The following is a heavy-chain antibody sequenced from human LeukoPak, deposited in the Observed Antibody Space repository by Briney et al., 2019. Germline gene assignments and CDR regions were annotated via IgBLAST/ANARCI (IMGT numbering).Heavy chain of an antibody. Sequence: GGSLSLSCAASGFTFSSSSRSWVRQAQGKGVEWVSALAGSGGSTYYADSVKGRFTTSRDNSKKTLFLQMNSLRAEDTAVYYCAKDLAPAAYCGQGSLVTASS. CDR3: AKDLAPAAY. D-gene: IGHD2-2*01. J-gene: IGHJ4*02. V-gene: IGHV3-23*01. CDR2: LAGSGGST. CDR1: GFTFSSSS.